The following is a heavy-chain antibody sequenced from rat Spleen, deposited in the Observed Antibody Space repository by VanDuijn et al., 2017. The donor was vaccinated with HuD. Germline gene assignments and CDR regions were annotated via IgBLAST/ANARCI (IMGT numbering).Heavy chain of an antibody. D-gene: IGHD1-11*01. CDR1: GFTFSNYY. CDR3: ARAIRSAGLYYFDY. J-gene: IGHJ2*01. Sequence: EVQLVESGGGLVQPGRSMKLSCAASGFTFSNYYMAWVRQAPTKGLEWVASISPGGVNTYYRDSVKGRFTISRDNAKSTLYLQMDSLRSEDTATYYCARAIRSAGLYYFDYWGQGVMVTVSS. CDR2: ISPGGVNT. V-gene: IGHV5-25*01.